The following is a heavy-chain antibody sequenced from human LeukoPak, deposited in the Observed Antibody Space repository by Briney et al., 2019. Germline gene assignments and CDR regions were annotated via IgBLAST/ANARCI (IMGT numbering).Heavy chain of an antibody. CDR2: IYPGDSDT. D-gene: IGHD1-14*01. J-gene: IGHJ4*02. CDR3: ATTTGGTVLDY. Sequence: WLGIIYPGDSDTRYSPSFQGQVTISADKSISTAYLQWSSLKASDTAMYYCATTTGGTVLDYWGQGTLVTVSS. V-gene: IGHV5-51*01.